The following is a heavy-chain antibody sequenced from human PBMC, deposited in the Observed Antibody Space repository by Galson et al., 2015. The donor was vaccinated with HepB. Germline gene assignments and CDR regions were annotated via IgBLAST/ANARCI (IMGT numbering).Heavy chain of an antibody. V-gene: IGHV3-15*01. J-gene: IGHJ6*02. CDR1: GFTFSNAW. CDR2: IKSKTDGGTT. Sequence: SLRLSCAASGFTFSNAWMSWVRQAPGKGLEWVGRIKSKTDGGTTDYAAPVKGRFTISRDDSKNTLYLQMNSLKTEDTAVYYCTTGHPQAYYYYYGMDVWGQGTTVTVSS. CDR3: TTGHPQAYYYYYGMDV.